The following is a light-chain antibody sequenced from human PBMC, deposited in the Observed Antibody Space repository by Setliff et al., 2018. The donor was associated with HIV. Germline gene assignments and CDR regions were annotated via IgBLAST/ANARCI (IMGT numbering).Light chain of an antibody. CDR3: CSYGRGDIWI. J-gene: IGLJ2*01. CDR1: SSHVGSPLSS. V-gene: IGLV2-23*02. CDR2: EVT. Sequence: QSALTQPASVSGSPGQSINISCTGSSSHVGSPLSSVSWYQQNLGEVPKLLIYEVTRRPSGISDRFSGSKSDNTASLTISGLQTEDEADYYCCSYGRGDIWIFGGGTKVTVL.